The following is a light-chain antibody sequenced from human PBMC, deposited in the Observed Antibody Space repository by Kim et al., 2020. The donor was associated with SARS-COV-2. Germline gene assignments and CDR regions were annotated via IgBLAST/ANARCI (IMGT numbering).Light chain of an antibody. J-gene: IGLJ7*01. CDR2: GKD. CDR1: SFTKYV. CDR3: CTRDITGEQWI. V-gene: IGLV3-19*01. Sequence: SSELTQDPVMSVALGQTVRITCQGDSFTKYVVSWYQQKAGQAPLLVFFGKDSRPSGIPVRFSGSWSLNTASLTITGAQAEDEADYYCCTRDITGEQWIFGGGTQLTVL.